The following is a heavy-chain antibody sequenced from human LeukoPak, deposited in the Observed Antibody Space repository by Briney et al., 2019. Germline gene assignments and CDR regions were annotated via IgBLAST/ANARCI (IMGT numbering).Heavy chain of an antibody. CDR1: GFTFSSYG. V-gene: IGHV3-30*18. Sequence: GGSLRLSCAASGFTFSSYGMHWVRQAPGKGLEWVAVISYDGSNKYYADSVKGRFTISRDNSKNTLYLQMNSLRAEDTAVYCCAKERGNYYGSGSYTYYFDYWGQGTLVTVSS. D-gene: IGHD3-10*01. CDR2: ISYDGSNK. CDR3: AKERGNYYGSGSYTYYFDY. J-gene: IGHJ4*02.